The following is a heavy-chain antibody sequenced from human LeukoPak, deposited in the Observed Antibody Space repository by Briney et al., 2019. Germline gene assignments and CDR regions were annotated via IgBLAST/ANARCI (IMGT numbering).Heavy chain of an antibody. CDR1: GFTFSTYA. CDR3: ARGPFVGSSWYFDY. V-gene: IGHV3-23*01. J-gene: IGHJ4*02. D-gene: IGHD6-13*01. CDR2: VSDGGGNT. Sequence: GGSLRLSCVASGFTFSTYAMIWVRQPPGKGLEWVSAVSDGGGNTYYADSVKGRFTISRDNSKNTVYLQMNSLRAEDTAVYFCARGPFVGSSWYFDYWGQGTLVTVSS.